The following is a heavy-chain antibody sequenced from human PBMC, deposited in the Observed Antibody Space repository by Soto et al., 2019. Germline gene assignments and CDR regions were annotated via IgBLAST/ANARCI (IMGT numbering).Heavy chain of an antibody. CDR2: ISSSDNTI. Sequence: PGGSLRLSCAASGFTFRSHEMNWVRQAPGKGLEWVAYISSSDNTIYYADSVKGRFTISRDNAKNSLYLQMNSLRGEDTAIYYCARDPFFSSTSGVAVWGQGTTVTVSS. CDR3: ARDPFFSSTSGVAV. CDR1: GFTFRSHE. J-gene: IGHJ6*02. D-gene: IGHD2-2*01. V-gene: IGHV3-48*03.